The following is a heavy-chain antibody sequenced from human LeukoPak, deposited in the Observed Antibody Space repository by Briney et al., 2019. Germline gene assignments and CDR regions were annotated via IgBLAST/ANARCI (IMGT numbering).Heavy chain of an antibody. J-gene: IGHJ4*02. CDR2: SYKTAST. D-gene: IGHD3-22*01. Sequence: WETLSLTCAVSGVSIRSNNWWSGVRQPAGEGVGWIGESYKTASTNYTPSLKTRLIISVDNSKNQFSLNLSSVTAADPAVYYCARLTFYYDSSDFYSHYFDYWGQGTLVTLSS. CDR3: ARLTFYYDSSDFYSHYFDY. V-gene: IGHV4-4*02. CDR1: GVSIRSNNW.